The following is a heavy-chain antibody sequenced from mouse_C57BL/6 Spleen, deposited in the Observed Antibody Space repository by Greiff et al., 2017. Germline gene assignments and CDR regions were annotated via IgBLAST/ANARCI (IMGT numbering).Heavy chain of an antibody. Sequence: VQLQESGPVLVKPGASVKMSCKASGYTFTDSYMNWVKQSHGKSLAWIGVINPYNGGTASNQKFKGKAILTADKSSSTAYMELRSVTSEDSAVYYCAMCITAVVGTAMGYWGQGSAVTVSS. CDR2: INPYNGGT. J-gene: IGHJ4*01. V-gene: IGHV1-19*01. D-gene: IGHD1-1*01. CDR3: AMCITAVVGTAMGY. CDR1: GYTFTDSY.